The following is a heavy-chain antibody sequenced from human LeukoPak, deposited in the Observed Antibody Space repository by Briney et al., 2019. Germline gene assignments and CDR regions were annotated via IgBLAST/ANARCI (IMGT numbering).Heavy chain of an antibody. V-gene: IGHV3-53*01. CDR2: IYSGGST. Sequence: QPGGSLRLSCAASGFIVSSNYMSWVRQAPGKGLEWVSVIYSGGSTYYADSVKGRFTISRDNSKNTLFLQMNSLRADDTAVYYCARGPGGKTLNNWFDPWGQGTLVTVSS. J-gene: IGHJ5*02. D-gene: IGHD3-16*01. CDR3: ARGPGGKTLNNWFDP. CDR1: GFIVSSNY.